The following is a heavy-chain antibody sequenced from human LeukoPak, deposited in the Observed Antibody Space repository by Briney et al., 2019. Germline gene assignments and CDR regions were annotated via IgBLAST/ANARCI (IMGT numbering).Heavy chain of an antibody. J-gene: IGHJ4*02. CDR2: IYYIGSI. D-gene: IGHD1-26*01. CDR1: GGSISSSSYY. Sequence: NPSETLSLTCTVSGGSISSSSYYWGWIRQPPGKGLEWIGNIYYIGSIYYNPSLKSRVTISIDTSKNQFSLKLSSVTAADTAVYYCARQKMSGSYYAPLGNFDYWGQGTLVTVSS. V-gene: IGHV4-39*01. CDR3: ARQKMSGSYYAPLGNFDY.